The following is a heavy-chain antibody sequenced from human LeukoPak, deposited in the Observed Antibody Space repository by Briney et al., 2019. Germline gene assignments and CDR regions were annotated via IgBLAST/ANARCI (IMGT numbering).Heavy chain of an antibody. CDR1: GFTFSEYY. CDR2: ISSSGDIK. J-gene: IGHJ4*02. V-gene: IGHV3-11*01. Sequence: GGSLRLSCAASGFTFSEYYMSWIRQAPGKGLEWVSDISSSGDIKSYADSVKGRFTISRDNAKKSLHLQMNSLRAEDTVVYYCARETVAGTFDYWGQGALVTVSS. CDR3: ARETVAGTFDY. D-gene: IGHD6-19*01.